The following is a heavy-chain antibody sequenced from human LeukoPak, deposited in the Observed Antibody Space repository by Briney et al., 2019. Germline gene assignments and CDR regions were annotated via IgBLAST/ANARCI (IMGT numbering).Heavy chain of an antibody. V-gene: IGHV3-33*01. CDR1: GFTFSSYG. CDR3: VYYDSSGYYYG. Sequence: GGSLRLSCAASGFTFSSYGMHWVRQAPGKGLEWVAVIWYDGSNKYYADSVKGRFTISRDNSKNTLYLQMNSLRAEDTAVYYCVYYDSSGYYYGWGQGTLVTVSS. CDR2: IWYDGSNK. D-gene: IGHD3-22*01. J-gene: IGHJ4*02.